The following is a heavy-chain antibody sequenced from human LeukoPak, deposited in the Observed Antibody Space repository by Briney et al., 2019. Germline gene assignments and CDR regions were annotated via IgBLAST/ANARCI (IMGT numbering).Heavy chain of an antibody. D-gene: IGHD4-17*01. CDR1: GGSISSYY. CDR3: ARGSYGAQLFYYYYGMDV. V-gene: IGHV4-59*01. CDR2: IYYSGST. J-gene: IGHJ6*02. Sequence: SETLSLTCTVSGGSISSYYWSWIRQPPGKGLEWIGYIYYSGSTNYNPSLKSRVTISVDTSKNQFSLELSSVTAADTAVYYCARGSYGAQLFYYYYGMDVWGQGTTVTVSS.